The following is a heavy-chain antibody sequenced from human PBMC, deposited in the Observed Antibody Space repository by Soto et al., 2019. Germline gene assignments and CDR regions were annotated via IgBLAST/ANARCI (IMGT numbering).Heavy chain of an antibody. CDR2: VSGSGGST. D-gene: IGHD3-9*01. V-gene: IGHV3-23*01. Sequence: EVQLLESGGGLVQPGGSLKLYCAAAGFAFSIYSMSWVRQAPGKGLEWVSSVSGSGGSTYYADSVKGRFTISRDNSWNTLSLQMNSLRADDTAVYYCARGDDIVTGPIFEYWGQGTLVTVSS. CDR1: GFAFSIYS. CDR3: ARGDDIVTGPIFEY. J-gene: IGHJ4*02.